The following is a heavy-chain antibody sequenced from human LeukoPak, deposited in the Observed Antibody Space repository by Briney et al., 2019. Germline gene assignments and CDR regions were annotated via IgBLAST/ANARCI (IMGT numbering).Heavy chain of an antibody. V-gene: IGHV4-59*01. J-gene: IGHJ5*02. D-gene: IGHD3-9*01. CDR1: GGSISSYY. CDR3: ARVYYDILTGPTPTGWFDP. Sequence: SETLSLTCTVPGGSISSYYWSWIRQPPGKGLEWIGYIYYSGSTNYNPSLKSRVTISVDTSKNQFSLKLSSVTAADTAVYYCARVYYDILTGPTPTGWFDPWGQGTLVTVSS. CDR2: IYYSGST.